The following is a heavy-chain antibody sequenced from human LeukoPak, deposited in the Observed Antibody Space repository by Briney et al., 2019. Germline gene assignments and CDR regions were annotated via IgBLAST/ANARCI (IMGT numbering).Heavy chain of an antibody. CDR2: IYYSGST. J-gene: IGHJ4*02. Sequence: SETLSLTCTVSGGSISTSSYYWGWLRQPPGKGLEWIGTIYYSGSTYYNPSLKSRVTISVDTSKNLFSLKLSSVTAADTAVYYCARRECIRASAHFFDYWGQGTLVTVSS. CDR1: GGSISTSSYY. CDR3: ARRECIRASAHFFDY. V-gene: IGHV4-39*01. D-gene: IGHD2-8*01.